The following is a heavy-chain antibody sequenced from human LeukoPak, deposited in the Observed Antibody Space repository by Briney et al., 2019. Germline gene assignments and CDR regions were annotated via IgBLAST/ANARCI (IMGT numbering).Heavy chain of an antibody. CDR2: IYNSGHT. CDR3: ARAAVTTSRYSQH. Sequence: SETLSLTCTVSGGSISSGGYYWSWIRQPPGKGLEWIGYIYNSGHTNYNPSLKSRVTISEDTSKNQLSLKLSSVTAADTAVYYCARAAVTTSRYSQHWGQGTLVTVSS. V-gene: IGHV4-61*08. CDR1: GGSISSGGYY. J-gene: IGHJ1*01. D-gene: IGHD4-17*01.